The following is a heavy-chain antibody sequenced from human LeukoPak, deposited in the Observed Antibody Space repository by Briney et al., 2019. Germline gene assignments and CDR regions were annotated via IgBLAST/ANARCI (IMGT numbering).Heavy chain of an antibody. V-gene: IGHV3-33*01. D-gene: IGHD2-21*02. CDR1: GFTFSSYG. Sequence: PGGSLRLSCAASGFTFSSYGMHWVRQAPGKGLEGVAVIWYDGSNKYYADSVKGRFTISRDNSKNTLYLQMNSLRAEDTAVYYCARDYCGGGCRYLDYWGQGTLVTVSS. CDR3: ARDYCGGGCRYLDY. J-gene: IGHJ4*02. CDR2: IWYDGSNK.